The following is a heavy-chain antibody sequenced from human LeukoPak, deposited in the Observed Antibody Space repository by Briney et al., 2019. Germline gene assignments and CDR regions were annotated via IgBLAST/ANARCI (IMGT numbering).Heavy chain of an antibody. J-gene: IGHJ5*02. V-gene: IGHV4-38-2*01. Sequence: SETLSLTCAVSGYSISSGYYWGWIRQPPGKGLEWIGSIYHSGSTYYNPSLKSRVTISVDTSKNQFSLKLSSVTAADTAVYYCGKSEQQLGPRRWFDPWGQGTLVTVSS. D-gene: IGHD6-13*01. CDR1: GYSISSGYY. CDR2: IYHSGST. CDR3: GKSEQQLGPRRWFDP.